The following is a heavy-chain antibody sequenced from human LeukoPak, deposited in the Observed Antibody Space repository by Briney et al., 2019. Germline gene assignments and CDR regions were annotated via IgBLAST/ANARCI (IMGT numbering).Heavy chain of an antibody. CDR2: INHSGST. D-gene: IGHD4-17*01. Sequence: PSETLSLTCAVYGGSFSGYYWSWIRQPPGKGLEWIGEINHSGSTNYNPSLKSRDTISVDTSKNQFSLKLSSVTAADTAVYYCARPIHYGDYNYWGQGTLVTVSS. CDR1: GGSFSGYY. V-gene: IGHV4-34*01. CDR3: ARPIHYGDYNY. J-gene: IGHJ4*02.